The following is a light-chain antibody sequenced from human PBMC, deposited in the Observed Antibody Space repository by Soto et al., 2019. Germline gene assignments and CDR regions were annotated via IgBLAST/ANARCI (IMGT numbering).Light chain of an antibody. J-gene: IGKJ5*01. CDR1: QSVSSN. V-gene: IGKV3-15*01. Sequence: IMMKQSPDTLSVTPGERASLSCRASQSVSSNLAWYQQNPGQAPRLLIYGASARATGIPARFSGSGSGTEFTLTISSLQSEDFAVYYCQQRASWVTFGQGTRLEI. CDR3: QQRASWVT. CDR2: GAS.